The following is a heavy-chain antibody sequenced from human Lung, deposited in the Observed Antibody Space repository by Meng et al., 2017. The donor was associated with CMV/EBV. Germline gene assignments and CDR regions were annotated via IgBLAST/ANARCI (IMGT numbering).Heavy chain of an antibody. J-gene: IGHJ5*02. Sequence: QVQQVGSGGGGVVPGGSLSFSCGASCCSFRNCGTHWGRQAPGKGLEWVALMRADDNNEYYSDSVKGRFTISRDVSKNTLYLQMNSLRPEDTAVYCCAKDINGGFNPWGQGTLVTVSS. D-gene: IGHD1-14*01. CDR2: MRADDNNE. V-gene: IGHV3-30*02. CDR1: CCSFRNCG. CDR3: AKDINGGFNP.